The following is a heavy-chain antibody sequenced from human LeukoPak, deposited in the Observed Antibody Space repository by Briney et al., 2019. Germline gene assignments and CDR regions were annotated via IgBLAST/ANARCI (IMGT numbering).Heavy chain of an antibody. CDR3: ARDVLRFLEWLSPTYYYYGMDV. J-gene: IGHJ6*02. V-gene: IGHV3-30-3*01. CDR2: ISYDGSNK. CDR1: GFTFSSYA. D-gene: IGHD3-3*01. Sequence: PGGSLRLSCAASGFTFSSYAMHWVRQAPGKGLEWVAVISYDGSNKYYADSVKGRFTISRDNSKNTLYLQMNSLRAEDTAVYYCARDVLRFLEWLSPTYYYYGMDVWGQGTTVTVSS.